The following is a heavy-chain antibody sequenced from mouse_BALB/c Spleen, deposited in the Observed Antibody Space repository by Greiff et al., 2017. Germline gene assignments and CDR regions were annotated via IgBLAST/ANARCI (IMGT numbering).Heavy chain of an antibody. CDR1: GYSITSGYY. J-gene: IGHJ3*01. CDR3: ARGGDGFAY. CDR2: ISYDGSN. V-gene: IGHV3-6*02. Sequence: VQLKQSGPGLVKPSQSLSLTCSVTGYSITSGYYWNWIRQFPGKKLEWMGYISYDGSNNYNPSLKNRISIPRDTSKNQFFLKLNSVTTEDTATYYCARGGDGFAYWGQGTLVTVSA.